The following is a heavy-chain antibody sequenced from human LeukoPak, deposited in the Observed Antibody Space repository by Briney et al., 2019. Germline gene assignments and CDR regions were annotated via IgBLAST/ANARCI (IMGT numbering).Heavy chain of an antibody. V-gene: IGHV1-69*05. CDR1: GGTFSSYT. J-gene: IGHJ4*02. CDR3: ASPGYCSGGSCYRGGFDY. Sequence: GASVKVSCKASGGTFSSYTISWVRQAPGQGLEWMGGIIPIFGTANYAQKFQGRVTITTDESTSTAYMELSSLRSEDTAVYYCASPGYCSGGSCYRGGFDYWGQGTLVTVSS. CDR2: IIPIFGTA. D-gene: IGHD2-15*01.